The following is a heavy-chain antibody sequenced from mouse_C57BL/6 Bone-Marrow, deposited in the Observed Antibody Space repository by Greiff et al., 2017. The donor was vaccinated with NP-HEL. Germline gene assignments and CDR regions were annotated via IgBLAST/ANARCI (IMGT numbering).Heavy chain of an antibody. Sequence: EVQVVESGGGLVKPGGSLKLSCAASGFTFSSYTMSWVRQTPEKRLEWVATISGGGGNTYYPDSVKGRFTISRDNAKNTLYLQMSSLRSEDTALYYCARQGVYYGKGFAYWGQGTLVTVSA. CDR3: ARQGVYYGKGFAY. CDR1: GFTFSSYT. V-gene: IGHV5-9*01. J-gene: IGHJ3*01. CDR2: ISGGGGNT. D-gene: IGHD2-1*01.